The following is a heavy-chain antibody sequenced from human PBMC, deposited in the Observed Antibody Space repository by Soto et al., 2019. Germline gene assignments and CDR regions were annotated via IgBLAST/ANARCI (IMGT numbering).Heavy chain of an antibody. CDR2: INAYNGNT. D-gene: IGHD3-16*01. V-gene: IGHV1-18*01. CDR1: GYSFTRYG. Sequence: QVQLVQSGAEVKNPGASVKVSCKASGYSFTRYGIGWARQAPGQGLEWMGWINAYNGNTNYAQNLQGRLTLTTDTSTTTAYMELRSLRSNAKAIYYCAMVDVYVTPSPQDVWGQGTTVTVSS. CDR3: AMVDVYVTPSPQDV. J-gene: IGHJ6*02.